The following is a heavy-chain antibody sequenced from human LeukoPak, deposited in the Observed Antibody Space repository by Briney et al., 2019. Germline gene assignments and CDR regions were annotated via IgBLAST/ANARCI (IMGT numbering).Heavy chain of an antibody. CDR2: MSYSGST. V-gene: IGHV4-59*01. J-gene: IGHJ4*02. Sequence: SETLSLTCTVSGGSISDYYWNWIRQPPGKGLEWIGYMSYSGSTNYNPSLSSRVSISVDTSKNQFSLRLSSVTAADTAVYYCARSSRSWSTFDNWGQGTLVTVSS. CDR3: ARSSRSWSTFDN. D-gene: IGHD2-2*01. CDR1: GGSISDYY.